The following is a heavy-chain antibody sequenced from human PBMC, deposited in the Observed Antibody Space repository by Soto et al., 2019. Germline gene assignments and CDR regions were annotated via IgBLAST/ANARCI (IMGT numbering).Heavy chain of an antibody. CDR2: IYYSGST. V-gene: IGHV4-39*01. D-gene: IGHD3-9*01. J-gene: IGHJ4*02. CDR3: ARGRGYDILTEFDY. CDR1: GGSISSSSYY. Sequence: SETLSLTCTVSGGSISSSSYYWGWIRQPPGKGLEWIGSIYYSGSTYYNPSLKSRVTISVDTSKNQFSLKLSSVTAADTAVYYCARGRGYDILTEFDYWGQGTLVTVSS.